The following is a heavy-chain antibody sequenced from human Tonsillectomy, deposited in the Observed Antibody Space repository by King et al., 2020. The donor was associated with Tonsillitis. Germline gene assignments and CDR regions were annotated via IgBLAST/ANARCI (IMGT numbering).Heavy chain of an antibody. CDR2: IGSDGPPI. CDR1: GFSFSTLP. D-gene: IGHD3-16*01. Sequence: DVQLVESGGGLVQPGGSLRLSCSASGFSFSTLPMYWVRQAPGKTPQFVSAIGSDGPPIYYADSVRARFTISRDNSKYIMYLHMSDLKPEDTAVYYCVKPPDPVAKGGADGPGPWGQGTLVTVSS. V-gene: IGHV3-64D*08. J-gene: IGHJ5*02. CDR3: VKPPDPVAKGGADGPGP.